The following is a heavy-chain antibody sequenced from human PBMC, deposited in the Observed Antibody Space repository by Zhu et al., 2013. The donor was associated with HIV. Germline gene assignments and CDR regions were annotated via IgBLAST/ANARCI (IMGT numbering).Heavy chain of an antibody. CDR2: VDPSNGNA. D-gene: IGHD2-2*01. Sequence: QVQLVQSGAEVKKPGASVKVSCKVSGYTLTELSMHWVRQAPGKGLEWMGWVDPSNGNAGYAQKFQGRVTITRNISTSTVYMELSSLRSDDTAVYYCARDETEYCSSTSCYGEWFDPWGQGTLVTVSS. CDR1: GYTLTELS. CDR3: ARDETEYCSSTSCYGEWFDP. J-gene: IGHJ5*02. V-gene: IGHV1-24*01.